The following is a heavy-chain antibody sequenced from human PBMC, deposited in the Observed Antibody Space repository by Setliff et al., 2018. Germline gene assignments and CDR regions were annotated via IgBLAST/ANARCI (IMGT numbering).Heavy chain of an antibody. CDR2: INHSGST. V-gene: IGHV4-34*01. D-gene: IGHD3-10*01. J-gene: IGHJ5*02. CDR3: AGYQGSGSNYKVVNWFDP. Sequence: PSETLSLTCAVYGESFSGHYWSWIRQPPGKGLEWIGEINHSGSTNYNPSLKSRVTISVDTSKNQFSLKLSSVAAADTAVYYCAGYQGSGSNYKVVNWFDPWGQGTLVTVSS. CDR1: GESFSGHY.